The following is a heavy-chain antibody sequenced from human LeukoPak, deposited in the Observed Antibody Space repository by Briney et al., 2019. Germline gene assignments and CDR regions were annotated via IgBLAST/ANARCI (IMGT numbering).Heavy chain of an antibody. D-gene: IGHD2-15*01. CDR1: GGSISSGDYY. CDR2: IYYSGST. CDR3: ASGGSPTGILSYWFDP. Sequence: SETLSLTCTVSGGSISSGDYYWSWIRQPPGKGLEWIGYIYYSGSTYYNPSLKSRVTISVDKSKNQFSLKLSSVTAADTAVYYCASGGSPTGILSYWFDPWGQGTLVTVSS. V-gene: IGHV4-30-4*01. J-gene: IGHJ5*02.